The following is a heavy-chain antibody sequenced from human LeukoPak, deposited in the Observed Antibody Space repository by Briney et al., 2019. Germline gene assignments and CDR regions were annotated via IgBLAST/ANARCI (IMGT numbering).Heavy chain of an antibody. V-gene: IGHV5-51*01. CDR1: EYDFPNYW. J-gene: IGHJ5*02. CDR3: ARRRYSDPYLDP. D-gene: IGHD4-17*01. Sequence: GESLKISCKGPEYDFPNYWIGWVRQMPGRGLEWMGVVYPAGSIIQYSPSFQGQVTISVDRSVSTAYLQWTSLKASDSAMYSCARRRYSDPYLDPWGQGTLVTVSS. CDR2: VYPAGSII.